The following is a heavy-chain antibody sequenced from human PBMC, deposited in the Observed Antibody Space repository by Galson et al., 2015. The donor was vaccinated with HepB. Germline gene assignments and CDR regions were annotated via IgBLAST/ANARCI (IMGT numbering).Heavy chain of an antibody. J-gene: IGHJ3*02. CDR1: GYTLTELS. CDR2: FDPEDGET. CDR3: ATDRAAAGTSEAFDI. D-gene: IGHD6-13*01. Sequence: SVKVSCKVSGYTLTELSMHWVRQAPGKGLEWMGGFDPEDGETIYAQKLQGRVTMTEDTSTDTAYMELSSLRSEDTAVYYCATDRAAAGTSEAFDIWGQGTMVTVSS. V-gene: IGHV1-24*01.